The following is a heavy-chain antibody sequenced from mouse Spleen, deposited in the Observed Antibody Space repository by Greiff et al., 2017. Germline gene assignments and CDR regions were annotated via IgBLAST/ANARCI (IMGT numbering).Heavy chain of an antibody. CDR3: ARGGAYPYYAMDY. J-gene: IGHJ4*01. CDR2: INPNNGGT. V-gene: IGHV1-22*01. Sequence: VQLQQSGPELVKPGASVKMSCKASGYTFTDYNMHWVKQSHGKSLEWIGYINPNNGGTSYNQKFKGKATLTVNKSSSTAYMELRSLTSEDSAVYYCARGGAYPYYAMDYWGQGTSVTVSS. D-gene: IGHD2-10*01. CDR1: GYTFTDYN.